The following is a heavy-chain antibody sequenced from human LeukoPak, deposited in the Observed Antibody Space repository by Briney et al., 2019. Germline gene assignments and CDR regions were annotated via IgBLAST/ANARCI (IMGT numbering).Heavy chain of an antibody. D-gene: IGHD4-17*01. J-gene: IGHJ4*02. CDR1: GGSISSYY. V-gene: IGHV4-4*07. Sequence: PSETLSLTCTVSGGSISSYYWSWIRQPAGKALEWIGRIYTSGSTNYNPSLKSRVTISVDKSKNQFSLKLSSVTAADTAVYYCARGVRYGDYNYWGQGTLVTVSS. CDR2: IYTSGST. CDR3: ARGVRYGDYNY.